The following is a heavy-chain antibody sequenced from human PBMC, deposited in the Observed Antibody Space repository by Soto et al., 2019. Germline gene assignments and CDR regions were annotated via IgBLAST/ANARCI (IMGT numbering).Heavy chain of an antibody. CDR2: IIHISGTA. Sequence: QAQLVQSGAEVKKPGSSVKVSCKASGGTFSSYAISWVRQAPGQGLEWMGGIIHISGTANYAQKFQGRVTITADESTSTAYMELSSLRSEDTAVYYCARAQGSSTSLEIYSHYYYGMEVWGQGTKVTVSS. V-gene: IGHV1-69*01. CDR1: GGTFSSYA. J-gene: IGHJ6*02. D-gene: IGHD2-2*01. CDR3: ARAQGSSTSLEIYSHYYYGMEV.